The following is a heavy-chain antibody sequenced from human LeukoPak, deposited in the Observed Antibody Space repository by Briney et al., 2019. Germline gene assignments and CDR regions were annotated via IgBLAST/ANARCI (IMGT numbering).Heavy chain of an antibody. CDR2: IKQDGSEK. Sequence: GESLRLSCEASGFSLSSYSMQWVRQAPGKGLEWVANIKQDGSEKYYVDSVKGRFTISRDNAKNSLYLQMNSLRAEDTAVYYCARDSPRVAGPPGDAFDIWGQGTMVTVSS. CDR3: ARDSPRVAGPPGDAFDI. J-gene: IGHJ3*02. CDR1: GFSLSSYS. D-gene: IGHD6-19*01. V-gene: IGHV3-7*01.